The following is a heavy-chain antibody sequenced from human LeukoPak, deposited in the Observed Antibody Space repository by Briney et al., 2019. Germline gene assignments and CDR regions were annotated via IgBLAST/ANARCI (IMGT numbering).Heavy chain of an antibody. J-gene: IGHJ1*01. CDR2: ISWDACRT. V-gene: IGHV3-43*01. CDR3: AKDFFPSGSPWLAFLQQ. CDR1: GFTFDDYT. Sequence: GGSLRLSCAASGFTFDDYTMHWVRQAPGKGLEWVSLISWDACRTYYADSVKGRFTISRDNSKNSLYLQMNSLRAEDTAFYYCAKDFFPSGSPWLAFLQQWGAGTLVTVSP. D-gene: IGHD3-10*01.